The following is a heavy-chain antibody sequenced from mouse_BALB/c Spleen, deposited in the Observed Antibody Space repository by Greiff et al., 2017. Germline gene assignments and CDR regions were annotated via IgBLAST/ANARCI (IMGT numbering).Heavy chain of an antibody. Sequence: QVQLQQSGADLAKPGASVKMSCKASGYTFTSYWMHWVKQRPGQGLEWIGYINPSTGYTEYNQKFKDKATLTADKSSSTAYMQLSSLTSEDSADYYGARRWGSHAMDDWGQGTSVTVSS. V-gene: IGHV1-7*01. CDR1: GYTFTSYW. J-gene: IGHJ4*01. D-gene: IGHD1-1*02. CDR3: ARRWGSHAMDD. CDR2: INPSTGYT.